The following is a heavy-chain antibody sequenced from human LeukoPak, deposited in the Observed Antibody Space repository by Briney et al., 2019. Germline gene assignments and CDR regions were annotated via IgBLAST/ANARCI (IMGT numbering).Heavy chain of an antibody. CDR3: AKIFRGEYYFDY. CDR1: GFTFSSYA. D-gene: IGHD3-10*01. V-gene: IGHV3-23*01. J-gene: IGHJ4*02. Sequence: GGSLRLSCAASGFTFSSYAMSWVRQAPGKGLEWVSAISGSGGSTYYADSVKGRFTISRDKSKNTLYLQMNSLRAEDTAVYYCAKIFRGEYYFDYWGQGTLVTVSS. CDR2: ISGSGGST.